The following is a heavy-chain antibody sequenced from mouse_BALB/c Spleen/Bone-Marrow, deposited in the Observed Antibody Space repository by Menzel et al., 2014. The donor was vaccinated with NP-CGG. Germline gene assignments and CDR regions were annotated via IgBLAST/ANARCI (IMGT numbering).Heavy chain of an antibody. CDR3: ARRYFDV. CDR2: IAPGSGST. V-gene: IGHV1S41*01. CDR1: GYTFTSYW. J-gene: IGHJ1*01. Sequence: DLVKPGASVKLSCKASGYTFTSYWINWIKQRPGQGLEWIGRIAPGSGSTYYNEMFKGKATLTADTSSSTAYIQLSSLSSEDSAVYFCARRYFDVWGAGTTVTVSS.